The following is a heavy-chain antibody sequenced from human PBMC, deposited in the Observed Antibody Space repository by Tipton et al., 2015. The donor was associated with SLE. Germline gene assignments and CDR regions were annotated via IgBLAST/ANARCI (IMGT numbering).Heavy chain of an antibody. Sequence: TLSLTCTVSGDSMTNSNFYWGWIRQPPGKGLEWIGSMSYTGASDYNASLKRRVTISLDTSKNQFSLRLSSVTAADTAVYYCARDPAATLFFQHWGQGTLVTVSS. D-gene: IGHD6-13*01. CDR3: ARDPAATLFFQH. CDR2: MSYTGAS. J-gene: IGHJ1*01. V-gene: IGHV4-39*07. CDR1: GDSMTNSNFY.